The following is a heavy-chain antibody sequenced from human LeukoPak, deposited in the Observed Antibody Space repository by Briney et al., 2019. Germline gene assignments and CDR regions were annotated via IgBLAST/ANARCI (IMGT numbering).Heavy chain of an antibody. CDR3: ARDVRVLSGAFDI. J-gene: IGHJ3*02. D-gene: IGHD1-26*01. V-gene: IGHV1-2*02. CDR2: INPNSGGT. CDR1: GYTFTSYY. Sequence: ASVKVSYKASGYTFTSYYMHWVRQAPGQGLEWMGWINPNSGGTNYAQKFQGRVTMTRDTSISTAYMELSRLRSDDTAVYYCARDVRVLSGAFDIWGQGTMVTVSS.